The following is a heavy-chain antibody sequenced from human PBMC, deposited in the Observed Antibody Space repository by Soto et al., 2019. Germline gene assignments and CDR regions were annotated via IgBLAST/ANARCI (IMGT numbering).Heavy chain of an antibody. D-gene: IGHD2-15*01. CDR2: ISAYNGNT. CDR3: ARGCSGGSCYYYYYYGMDV. J-gene: IGHJ6*02. CDR1: GCSFSSYG. Sequence: SVTVACPASGCSFSSYGISLVRQAPGQGLEWMGWISAYNGNTNYAQKLQGRVTMTTDTSTSTAYMELRSLRSDDTAVYYCARGCSGGSCYYYYYYGMDVWGQGTTVTVSS. V-gene: IGHV1-18*01.